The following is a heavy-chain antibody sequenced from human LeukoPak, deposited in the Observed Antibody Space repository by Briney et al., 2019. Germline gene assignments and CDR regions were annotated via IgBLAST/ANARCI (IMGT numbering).Heavy chain of an antibody. D-gene: IGHD3-22*01. CDR3: ASGRDYYDSSGYYYYYNGMDV. CDR2: IYYSGST. J-gene: IGHJ6*02. CDR1: GGSISSYY. Sequence: SETLSLTCTVSGGSISSYYWSWIRQPPGKGLEWIANIYYSGSTNYNPSLKSRVTISVDTSKNQFSLKLSSVTAADTAVYYCASGRDYYDSSGYYYYYNGMDVWGQGTTVTVSS. V-gene: IGHV4-59*08.